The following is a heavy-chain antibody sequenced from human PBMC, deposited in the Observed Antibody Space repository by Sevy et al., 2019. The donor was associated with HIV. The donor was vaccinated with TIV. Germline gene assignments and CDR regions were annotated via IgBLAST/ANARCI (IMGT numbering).Heavy chain of an antibody. CDR2: ITSDSAYR. CDR1: GFTFSSYN. Sequence: GGSLRLSCAASGFTFSSYNMNWVRQAPGKELEWISSITSDSAYRYDADSVKGRFTISRDNAKNSLDLQMNGLRAEDTAVYYCARDRRTLNYHASSGYSYYFDSWGQGTLVTISS. V-gene: IGHV3-21*01. CDR3: ARDRRTLNYHASSGYSYYFDS. D-gene: IGHD3-22*01. J-gene: IGHJ4*02.